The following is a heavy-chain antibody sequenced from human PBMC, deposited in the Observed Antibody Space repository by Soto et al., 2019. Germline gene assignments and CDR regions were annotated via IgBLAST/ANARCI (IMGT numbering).Heavy chain of an antibody. J-gene: IGHJ6*04. D-gene: IGHD2-8*01. CDR2: ISSSGVTI. V-gene: IGHV3-11*01. CDR1: GFSFGDYY. CDR3: ARESCTITKCRHYSCTNVDV. Sequence: QVQLVESGGGLVKPGGSLRLSCAASGFSFGDYYMSWIRQAPGKGLEWVSYISSSGVTIYYADSVKGRITISRDNAKNSLYLQMNSLSTEDTAVYYCARESCTITKCRHYSCTNVDVWGKGTTVTVSS.